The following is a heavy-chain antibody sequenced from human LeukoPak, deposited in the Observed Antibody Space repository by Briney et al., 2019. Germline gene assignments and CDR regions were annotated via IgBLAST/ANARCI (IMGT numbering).Heavy chain of an antibody. CDR2: INHSGST. V-gene: IGHV4-34*01. CDR3: ARFRGYSGYDKQSRSGWYGLAYGY. Sequence: SETLSLTCAVYGGSFSGYYWSWIRQPPGKGLEWIGEINHSGSTNYNPSLKSRVTISVDTSKNQFSLKLSSVTAADTAVYYCARFRGYSGYDKQSRSGWYGLAYGYWGQGTLVTVSS. CDR1: GGSFSGYY. D-gene: IGHD5-12*01. J-gene: IGHJ4*02.